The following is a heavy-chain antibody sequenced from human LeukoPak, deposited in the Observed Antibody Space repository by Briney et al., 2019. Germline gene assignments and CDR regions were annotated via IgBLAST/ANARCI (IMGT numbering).Heavy chain of an antibody. J-gene: IGHJ5*02. V-gene: IGHV4-39*01. CDR1: GGSISSSSYY. Sequence: SETLSLTCTVSGGSISSSSYYWGWIRQPPGKGLEWIGNIYYSGSTYYNPSLKSRVTISVDTSKNQFSLKLSSATAADTAVYYCARRNYCSGGSCYPTAWFDPWGQGTLVTVSS. D-gene: IGHD2-15*01. CDR2: IYYSGST. CDR3: ARRNYCSGGSCYPTAWFDP.